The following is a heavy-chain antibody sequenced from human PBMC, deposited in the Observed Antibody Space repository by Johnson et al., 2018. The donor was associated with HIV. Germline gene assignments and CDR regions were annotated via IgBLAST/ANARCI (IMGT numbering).Heavy chain of an antibody. J-gene: IGHJ3*02. V-gene: IGHV3-33*01. CDR1: GFTFSSYG. Sequence: QVQLVESGGGVVQPGRSLRLSCAASGFTFSSYGMHWVRQAPGKGLEWVAFIRYDGSNKYYADSVKGRFTISRDNSKNTLYLQMNSLRAEDTAVYYCASRGYSGYDSYAFDIWGQGTMVTVSS. CDR2: IRYDGSNK. CDR3: ASRGYSGYDSYAFDI. D-gene: IGHD5-12*01.